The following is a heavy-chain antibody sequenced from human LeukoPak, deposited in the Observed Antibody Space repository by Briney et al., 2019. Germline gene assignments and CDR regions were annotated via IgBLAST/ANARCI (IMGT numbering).Heavy chain of an antibody. V-gene: IGHV3-30-3*01. CDR2: ISYDGSNK. CDR1: GFTFSSYA. Sequence: GESLRLSCAASGFTFSSYAMHWVRQAPGKGLEWVAVISYDGSNKYYADSVKGRFTISRDNSKNTLYLQMNSLRAEDTAVYYCARDRCSSTSCPTLYWYFDLWGRGTLVTVSS. J-gene: IGHJ2*01. CDR3: ARDRCSSTSCPTLYWYFDL. D-gene: IGHD2-2*01.